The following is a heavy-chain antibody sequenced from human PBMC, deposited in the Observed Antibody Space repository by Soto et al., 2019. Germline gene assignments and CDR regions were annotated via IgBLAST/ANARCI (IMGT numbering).Heavy chain of an antibody. CDR2: ISYDGSNK. CDR1: GFTFSSYG. D-gene: IGHD2-15*01. V-gene: IGHV3-30*18. Sequence: QVQLVESGGGVVQPGRSLRLSCAASGFTFSSYGMHWVRQAPGKGLEWVAVISYDGSNKYYADSVKGRFTISRDNSKNTLYLQMNRLGAEDTAVYYWGKEYGGGSCPDYWGQGTLVTVSS. J-gene: IGHJ4*02. CDR3: GKEYGGGSCPDY.